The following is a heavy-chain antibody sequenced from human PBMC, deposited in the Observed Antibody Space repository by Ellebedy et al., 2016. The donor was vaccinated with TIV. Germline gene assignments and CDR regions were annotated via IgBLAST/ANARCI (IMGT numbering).Heavy chain of an antibody. Sequence: ASVKVSXXASGYTFTSYGISWVRQATGQGLEWMGGFDPEDGETIYAQKFQGRVTMTEDTSTDTAYMELSSLRSEDTAVYYCATGGGGDFDYWGQGTLVTVSS. J-gene: IGHJ4*02. CDR1: GYTFTSYG. V-gene: IGHV1-24*01. CDR3: ATGGGGDFDY. D-gene: IGHD3-10*01. CDR2: FDPEDGET.